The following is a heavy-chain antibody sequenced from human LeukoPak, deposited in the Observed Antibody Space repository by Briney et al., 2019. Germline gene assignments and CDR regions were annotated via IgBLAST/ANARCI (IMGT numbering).Heavy chain of an antibody. D-gene: IGHD2-2*01. Sequence: SETLSLTCTVSGGSISSYYWSWIRQPPGKGLEWIGEINHSGSTNYNPSLKSRVTISVDTSKNQFSLKLSSVTAADTAVYYCARGYQRFDYWGQGTLVTVSS. J-gene: IGHJ4*02. CDR1: GGSISSYY. CDR3: ARGYQRFDY. CDR2: INHSGST. V-gene: IGHV4-34*01.